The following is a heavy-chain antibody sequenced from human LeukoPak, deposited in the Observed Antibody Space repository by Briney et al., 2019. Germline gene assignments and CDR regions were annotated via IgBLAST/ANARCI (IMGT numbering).Heavy chain of an antibody. D-gene: IGHD4-23*01. CDR3: ARGGRWSHDY. CDR1: GGSISSYY. J-gene: IGHJ4*02. CDR2: IYYSGST. V-gene: IGHV4-59*01. Sequence: SETLSLTCTVSGGSISSYYWSWIRQPPGKGLEWIGYIYYSGSTNYDPSLKSRVTISVDTSKNQFSLKLSSVTAADTAVYYCARGGRWSHDYWGQGTLVTVSS.